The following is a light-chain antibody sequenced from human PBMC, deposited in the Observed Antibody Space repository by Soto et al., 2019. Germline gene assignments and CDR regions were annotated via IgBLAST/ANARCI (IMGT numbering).Light chain of an antibody. Sequence: DIQMTQSPSTLSASVGDTLIITCRASESIDNWLAWYQQKPGKAPKLLIYKASTLKSGVPSRFSGSGSGTEFTLTISSLQPDDFATYYCQHYNSYSEAFGQGTKVDIK. V-gene: IGKV1-5*03. J-gene: IGKJ1*01. CDR1: ESIDNW. CDR3: QHYNSYSEA. CDR2: KAS.